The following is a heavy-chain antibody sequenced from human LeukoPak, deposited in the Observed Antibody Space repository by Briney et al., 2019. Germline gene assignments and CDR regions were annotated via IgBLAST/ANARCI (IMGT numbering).Heavy chain of an antibody. CDR2: ISGNAGST. Sequence: AGGSLRLSCAASGFTLSSYAMSWVRQAPGKGLEWVSLISGNAGSTYYADSVKGRFTISRDITKNTLYLQMNSLRAEDTAVYYCAKAGRQWLDPTYYYYGMDVWGQGTTVIVSS. V-gene: IGHV3-23*01. D-gene: IGHD6-19*01. J-gene: IGHJ6*02. CDR1: GFTLSSYA. CDR3: AKAGRQWLDPTYYYYGMDV.